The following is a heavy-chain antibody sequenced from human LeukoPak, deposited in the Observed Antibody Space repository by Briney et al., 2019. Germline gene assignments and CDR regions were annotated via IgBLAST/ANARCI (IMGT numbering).Heavy chain of an antibody. V-gene: IGHV3-21*01. CDR1: GFTFSSYS. Sequence: GGSLRLSCAASGFTFSSYSMNWVRQAPGKGLEWVSSISSSSYIYYADSVKGRFTISRDNSKNTLYLQMNSLRAEDTAVYYCARGKEYGDLFDYWGQGTLVTVSS. CDR2: ISSSSYI. CDR3: ARGKEYGDLFDY. J-gene: IGHJ4*02. D-gene: IGHD4-17*01.